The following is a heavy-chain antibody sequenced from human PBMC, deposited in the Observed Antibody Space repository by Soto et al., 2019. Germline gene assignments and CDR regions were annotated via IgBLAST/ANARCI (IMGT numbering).Heavy chain of an antibody. J-gene: IGHJ4*02. Sequence: QVQLVQSGAEVKKPGASVKVSCEASGYTFTSYYMHWVRQAPGQGLEWMGVINPGGGRTSYAQKLHGRVTMTRDTSTSTVYMELSSLRSEDTAVYYCARGLAVAYSPALLWGQGTLVTVSS. V-gene: IGHV1-46*01. CDR2: INPGGGRT. CDR1: GYTFTSYY. CDR3: ARGLAVAYSPALL. D-gene: IGHD6-19*01.